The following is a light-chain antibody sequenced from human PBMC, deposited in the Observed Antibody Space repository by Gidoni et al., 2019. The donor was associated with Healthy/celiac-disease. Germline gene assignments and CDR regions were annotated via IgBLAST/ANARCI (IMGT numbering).Light chain of an antibody. V-gene: IGKV1-39*01. J-gene: IGKJ2*01. CDR3: QQSYSTPRT. CDR2: AAS. CDR1: QSISSY. Sequence: IQMTQVPSSLSASVGDRVTITCRASQSISSYLNWYQQKPGKAPKLLIYAASSLQSGVPSRFSGSGSGTDFTLTISSLQPEDFATYYCQQSYSTPRTFGQGTKLEIK.